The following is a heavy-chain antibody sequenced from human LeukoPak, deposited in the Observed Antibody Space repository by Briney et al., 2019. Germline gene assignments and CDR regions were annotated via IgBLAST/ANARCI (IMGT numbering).Heavy chain of an antibody. J-gene: IGHJ4*02. CDR1: GYSFTSYW. CDR2: IYPGDSDT. Sequence: GGSLKISCKGSGYSFTSYWIGWVRQMPGKGLEWMGIIYPGDSDTRYSPSFQGQVTISADKSISTAYLQWSSLKASDTAMYYCARLSDSSGYYYANYFDYWGQGTLVTVSS. V-gene: IGHV5-51*01. CDR3: ARLSDSSGYYYANYFDY. D-gene: IGHD3-22*01.